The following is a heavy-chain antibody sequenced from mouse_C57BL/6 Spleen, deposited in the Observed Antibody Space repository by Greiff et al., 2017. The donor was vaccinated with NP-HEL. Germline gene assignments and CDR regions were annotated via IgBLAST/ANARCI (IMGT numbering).Heavy chain of an antibody. CDR2: INPNNGGT. CDR3: ARSPLRSSSAWFAY. J-gene: IGHJ3*01. CDR1: GYTFTDYY. Sequence: EVQLQQSGPELVKPGASVKISCKASGYTFTDYYMNWVKQSHGKSLEWIGDINPNNGGTSYNQKFKGKATLTVDKSSSTAYMELRSLTSEDSAVYYCARSPLRSSSAWFAYWGQGTLVTVSA. V-gene: IGHV1-26*01. D-gene: IGHD1-1*01.